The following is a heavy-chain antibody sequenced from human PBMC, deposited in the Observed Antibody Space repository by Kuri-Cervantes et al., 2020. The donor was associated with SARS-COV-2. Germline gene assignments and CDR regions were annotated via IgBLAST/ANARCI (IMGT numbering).Heavy chain of an antibody. CDR2: IYYSGST. CDR1: GYSFTSYW. V-gene: IGHV4-59*01. D-gene: IGHD3-10*01. CDR3: ARTLDYYGSGTYCFDY. J-gene: IGHJ4*02. Sequence: ESLKISCKGSGYSFTSYWISWIRQPPGKGLEWIGYIYYSGSTKYNPSLKSRVTMSVDTSKNQFSLKLNSVTPADTAVYYCARTLDYYGSGTYCFDYWGQGTLVTVSS.